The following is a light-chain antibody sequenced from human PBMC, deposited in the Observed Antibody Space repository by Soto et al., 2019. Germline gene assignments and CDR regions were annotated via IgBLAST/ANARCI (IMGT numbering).Light chain of an antibody. CDR2: EVS. CDR3: SSYTSSSTYV. J-gene: IGLJ1*01. CDR1: SSDVGTYNY. Sequence: QSVLTQPASVSGSPGQSITISCTGTSSDVGTYNYVSWYQLHPGKAPKLMVYEVSNRPSGVSNRFSASKSGNTASLTISGLQAEDEADYHCSSYTSSSTYVFGTGTKVTVL. V-gene: IGLV2-14*01.